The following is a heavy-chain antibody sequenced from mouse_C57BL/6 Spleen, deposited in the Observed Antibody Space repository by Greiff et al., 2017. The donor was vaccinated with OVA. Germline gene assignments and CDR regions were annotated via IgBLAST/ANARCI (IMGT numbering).Heavy chain of an antibody. V-gene: IGHV1-26*01. Sequence: VQLQQSGPELVKPGASVKISCKASGYTFTDYYMNWVKQSHGKSLEWIGDINPNNGGTSYNQKFKGKATLTVDKSSSTAYMELRSLTSEDSAVYYCARPPIYYGNYPNAMDYWGQGTSVTVSS. CDR2: INPNNGGT. CDR1: GYTFTDYY. CDR3: ARPPIYYGNYPNAMDY. D-gene: IGHD2-1*01. J-gene: IGHJ4*01.